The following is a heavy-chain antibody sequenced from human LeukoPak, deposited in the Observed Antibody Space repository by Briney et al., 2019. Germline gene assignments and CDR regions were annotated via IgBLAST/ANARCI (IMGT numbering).Heavy chain of an antibody. J-gene: IGHJ6*02. V-gene: IGHV4-31*03. CDR3: AREVYYYGMDV. CDR1: GGSISSGGYY. CDR2: IYYSGST. Sequence: SETLSLTCTVSGGSISSGGYYWSWIRQHPGKGLEWIGYIYYSGSTYYNPSLKSRVTISVDTSKIQFSLKLSSVTAADTAVYYCAREVYYYGMDVWGQGTTVTVSS.